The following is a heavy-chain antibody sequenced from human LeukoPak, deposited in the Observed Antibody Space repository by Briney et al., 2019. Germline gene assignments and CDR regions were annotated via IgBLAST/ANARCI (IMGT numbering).Heavy chain of an antibody. CDR1: GFTFGSSW. V-gene: IGHV3-7*03. Sequence: PGGSLRLSCVVSGFTFGSSWMSWVRQAPGKGLEWVTNIKQDGSEKYYVDSVKGRFTISRDDSGNSLYLDINSLRTEDTAVYYCAKDRDSNWYPYFEYWGQGTLITVSS. CDR3: AKDRDSNWYPYFEY. D-gene: IGHD4-11*01. CDR2: IKQDGSEK. J-gene: IGHJ4*02.